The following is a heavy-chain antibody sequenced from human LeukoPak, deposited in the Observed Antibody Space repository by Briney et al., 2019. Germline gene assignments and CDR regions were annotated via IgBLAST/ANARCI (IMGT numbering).Heavy chain of an antibody. V-gene: IGHV3-74*01. Sequence: GGSLRLSCAASGFTVSSNYMSWVRQAPGKGLVWVSRINSDGSSTSYADSVKGRFTISRDNAKNTLYLQMDSLRAEDTAVYYCATHGYSELRYFDWSTNEWGQGTLVTVSS. J-gene: IGHJ4*02. CDR2: INSDGSST. CDR3: ATHGYSELRYFDWSTNE. CDR1: GFTVSSNY. D-gene: IGHD3-9*01.